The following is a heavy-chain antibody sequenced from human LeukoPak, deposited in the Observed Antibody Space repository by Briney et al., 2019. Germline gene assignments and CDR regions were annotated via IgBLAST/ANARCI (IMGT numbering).Heavy chain of an antibody. CDR2: IYYSGST. CDR3: ARASLRSGWYY. V-gene: IGHV4-59*01. Sequence: PSETLSLTCTVSGGSISSYYWSWIRQPPGKGLEWIGYIYYSGSTNYNPSLKSRVTISVDTSKNQFSLKLSSVTAADTAVYYCARASLRSGWYYWGQGTLVTVSS. D-gene: IGHD6-19*01. CDR1: GGSISSYY. J-gene: IGHJ4*02.